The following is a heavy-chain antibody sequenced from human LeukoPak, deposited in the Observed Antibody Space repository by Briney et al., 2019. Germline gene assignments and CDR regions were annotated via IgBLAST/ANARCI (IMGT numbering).Heavy chain of an antibody. V-gene: IGHV3-48*01. D-gene: IGHD5-18*01. CDR1: GFTFSSYS. J-gene: IGHJ4*02. CDR2: ISSSSNII. Sequence: GGSLRLSCAGSGFTFSSYSMNWVRQAPGKGLEWVSYISSSSNIIDYTDSVKGRVTISRDNAKNSLYLQMNSLRAEDRAVYYCATARGYSYGYSDYWGQGPLVSVSS. CDR3: ATARGYSYGYSDY.